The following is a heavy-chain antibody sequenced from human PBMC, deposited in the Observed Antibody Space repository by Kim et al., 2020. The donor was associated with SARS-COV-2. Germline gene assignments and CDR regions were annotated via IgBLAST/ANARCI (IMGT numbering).Heavy chain of an antibody. CDR2: IYHSGST. J-gene: IGHJ4*02. Sequence: LETLSLTCAVSGGSISSSNWWSWVRQPPGKGLEWIGEIYHSGSTNYNPSLKSRVTISVDKSKNQFSLKLSSVTAADTAVYYCARRVRITIFGVVTYFDYWGQGTLVTVSS. CDR3: ARRVRITIFGVVTYFDY. D-gene: IGHD3-3*01. CDR1: GGSISSSNW. V-gene: IGHV4-4*02.